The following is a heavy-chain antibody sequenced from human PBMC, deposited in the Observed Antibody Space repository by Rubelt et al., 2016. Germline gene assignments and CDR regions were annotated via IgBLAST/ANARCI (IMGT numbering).Heavy chain of an antibody. Sequence: QVQLQQWGAGLLKPSETLSLTCAVYGGSFSGYYWSWIRQPPGKGLEWIGEINHSGGTTYNPSLKSRVTISVDTSKNQFSLKLSSVTAADTAVYYCARRAYGARENWYFDLWGRGTLVTVSS. V-gene: IGHV4-34*01. J-gene: IGHJ2*01. CDR2: INHSGGT. D-gene: IGHD4-17*01. CDR1: GGSFSGYY. CDR3: ARRAYGARENWYFDL.